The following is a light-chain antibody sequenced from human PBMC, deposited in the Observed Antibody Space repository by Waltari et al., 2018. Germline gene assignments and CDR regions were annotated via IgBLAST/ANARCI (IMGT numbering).Light chain of an antibody. V-gene: IGKV3-20*01. CDR3: QQYGGSPAYT. CDR1: QSVTSSY. Sequence: EIVLTQSPGSLSLSPGESATLSCRASQSVTSSYLAWYQQKPGQAPRLLIYGASSRATSIPDRFSGSGSGTDFTLTISRLEPEDCAVYYCQQYGGSPAYTFGQGTKLEIK. J-gene: IGKJ2*01. CDR2: GAS.